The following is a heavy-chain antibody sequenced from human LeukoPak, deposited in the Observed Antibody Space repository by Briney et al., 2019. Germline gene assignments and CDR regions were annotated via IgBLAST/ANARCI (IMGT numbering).Heavy chain of an antibody. CDR2: IKADGGDQ. CDR1: GFTFSSYW. D-gene: IGHD6-6*01. V-gene: IGHV3-7*01. CDR3: ARDRSRFGY. J-gene: IGHJ4*02. Sequence: PGGSLRLSCAASGFTFSSYWMTWLRQAPGKGLEWVATIKADGGDQYYVGSLRGRFTISRDNAKNSLYLQMNNLTAEDTAVYYCARDRSRFGYWGQGTLVTVSS.